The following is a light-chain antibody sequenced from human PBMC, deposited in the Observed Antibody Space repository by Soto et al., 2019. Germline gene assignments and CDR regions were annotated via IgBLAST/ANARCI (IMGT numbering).Light chain of an antibody. Sequence: DIQVTQSPSSLSASVGDRVTITCRASQSISSYLNWYQQKPGKAPKLLIYAASSLQSGVPSRFSGSGSGTDFTLTISSLQPEDFATYYCQQSCSTPLTFGGGTKVDIK. CDR2: AAS. J-gene: IGKJ4*01. CDR3: QQSCSTPLT. CDR1: QSISSY. V-gene: IGKV1-39*01.